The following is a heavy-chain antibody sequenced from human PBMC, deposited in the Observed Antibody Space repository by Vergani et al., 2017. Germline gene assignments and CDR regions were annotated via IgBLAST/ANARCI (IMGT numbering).Heavy chain of an antibody. D-gene: IGHD3-10*01. J-gene: IGHJ6*02. Sequence: QVQLVQSGAEVKKPGASVKVSCKASGYTFTGYYMHWVRQAPGQRLEWMGWINPNSGGTNYAQKFQGRVTMTRDTSISTAYMELSRLRSDDTAVYYCARVVMVRGVIITLYGMDVWGQGTTVTVSS. CDR1: GYTFTGYY. V-gene: IGHV1-2*02. CDR3: ARVVMVRGVIITLYGMDV. CDR2: INPNSGGT.